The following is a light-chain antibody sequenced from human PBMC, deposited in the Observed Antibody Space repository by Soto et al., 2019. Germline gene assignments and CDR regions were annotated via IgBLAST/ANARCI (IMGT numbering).Light chain of an antibody. J-gene: IGKJ2*01. CDR1: QSVRSSY. CDR2: GAS. Sequence: EIVLTQSPGTLSLSPGERATLSCRASQSVRSSYLACFQQKPDRAPRLLIDGASSRATGIPDRFSGSESGTEFTLTISRLEPEDFAVYYCQQYSSTPKTFGQGTKLEIK. CDR3: QQYSSTPKT. V-gene: IGKV3-20*01.